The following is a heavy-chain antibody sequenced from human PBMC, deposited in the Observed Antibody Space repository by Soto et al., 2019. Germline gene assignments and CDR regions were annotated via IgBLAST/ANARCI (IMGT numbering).Heavy chain of an antibody. J-gene: IGHJ1*01. V-gene: IGHV3-30-3*01. CDR2: MSYDGSNK. CDR1: GFTFSSYS. CDR3: ARYVYDDPPGYFQH. D-gene: IGHD3-22*01. Sequence: QVQLVESGGDVVQPGRSLRLSCSASGFTFSSYSMHWVRQPPGKGLEWLAFMSYDGSNKHYADSVKGRFTVSRDNSKNTLYLQMNSLRAEDTAVYYCARYVYDDPPGYFQHWGQGTLVTVSS.